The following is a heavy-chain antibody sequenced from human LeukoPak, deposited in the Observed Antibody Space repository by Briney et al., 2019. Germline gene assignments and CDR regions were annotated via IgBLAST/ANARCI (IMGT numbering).Heavy chain of an antibody. CDR1: GGSISSSSYY. J-gene: IGHJ6*03. V-gene: IGHV4-39*07. CDR3: ARSHRYFYYYMDV. CDR2: IYYSGST. Sequence: PSETLSLTCTVSGGSISSSSYYWGWIRQPPGKGLEWVGSIYYSGSTYYNPSLKSRVTISIDTSKTQFSLKLSSVTAADTAVYYCARSHRYFYYYMDVWGKGTTVTVSS.